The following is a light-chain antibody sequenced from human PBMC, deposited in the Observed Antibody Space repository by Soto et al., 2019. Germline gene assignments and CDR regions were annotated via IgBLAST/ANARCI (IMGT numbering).Light chain of an antibody. J-gene: IGKJ1*01. CDR1: QSIGSY. V-gene: IGKV3-11*01. CDR2: DAS. Sequence: EIVLTQSAGTLCLFPGEGANLXCRASQSIGSYLDWYQHRLGQPPRLLIYDASNRAHGSPVRFSGSGSVTDFTRTISSLEPEDFATYYGQHYNSYSEAFGQGTKVDIK. CDR3: QHYNSYSEA.